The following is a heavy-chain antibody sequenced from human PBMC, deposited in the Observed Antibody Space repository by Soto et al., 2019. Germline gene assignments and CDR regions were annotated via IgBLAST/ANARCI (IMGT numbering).Heavy chain of an antibody. CDR3: ARVDVLRFLEWLI. CDR1: GYTFTNYG. Sequence: GASVKVSCKASGYTFTNYGISWVRLAPGQGLGWMVCISAYNGNTNYAQNLQGRVTMTTDTSTSTAYMELRSVRSDDKAVYYCARVDVLRFLEWLIWRQGTLVTLSS. D-gene: IGHD3-3*01. J-gene: IGHJ4*02. CDR2: ISAYNGNT. V-gene: IGHV1-18*04.